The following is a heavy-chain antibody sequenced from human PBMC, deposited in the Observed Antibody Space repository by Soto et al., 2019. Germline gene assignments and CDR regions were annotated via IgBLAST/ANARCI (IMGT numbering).Heavy chain of an antibody. D-gene: IGHD6-19*01. CDR2: IIPIFGTA. J-gene: IGHJ4*02. Sequence: QVQLVQSGAEVKKPGSSVKVSCKASGGTFSSYAISWVRQAPGQGLEWMGGIIPIFGTANYAQKFQGRVTITADESTRTDDMGLRSLRAEDTAVYYCGREMGGAVAGGFDYWGQGTLVTVSS. CDR3: GREMGGAVAGGFDY. V-gene: IGHV1-69*01. CDR1: GGTFSSYA.